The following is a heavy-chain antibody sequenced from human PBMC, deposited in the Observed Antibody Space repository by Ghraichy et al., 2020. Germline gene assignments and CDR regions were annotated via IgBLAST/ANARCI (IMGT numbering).Heavy chain of an antibody. CDR2: IIPIFGTA. Sequence: SVKVSCKASGGTFSSYAISWVRQAPGQGLEWMGGIIPIFGTANYAQKFQGRATITADESTSTAYMELSSLRSEDTAVYYCATRDYYYDSSGYGFDYWGQGTLVTVSS. D-gene: IGHD3-22*01. CDR3: ATRDYYYDSSGYGFDY. V-gene: IGHV1-69*13. CDR1: GGTFSSYA. J-gene: IGHJ4*02.